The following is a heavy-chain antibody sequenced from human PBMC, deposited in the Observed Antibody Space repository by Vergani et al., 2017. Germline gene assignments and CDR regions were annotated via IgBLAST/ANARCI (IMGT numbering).Heavy chain of an antibody. CDR1: GLPFNMFG. Sequence: EVQLVESGGGLVKPGGSLRLSCEASGLPFNMFGMSWVRQAQGKGLEWVASVTGTSANIYYPDAVKGRVTIFRDNTRTSVFLELTSLRAENTAVYYCARLSYDTTPYLQGGYDCWGQGTLVSVSS. CDR2: VTGTSANI. J-gene: IGHJ4*02. V-gene: IGHV3-21*04. CDR3: ARLSYDTTPYLQGGYDC. D-gene: IGHD3-22*01.